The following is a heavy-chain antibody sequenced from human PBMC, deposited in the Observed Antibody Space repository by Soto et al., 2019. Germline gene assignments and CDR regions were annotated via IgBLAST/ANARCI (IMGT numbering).Heavy chain of an antibody. J-gene: IGHJ6*02. CDR3: ARSVPVRLGELCYGMDV. CDR1: GGSISSGGYY. V-gene: IGHV4-31*03. D-gene: IGHD3-16*01. CDR2: IYYSGST. Sequence: SETLSLTCTVSGGSISSGGYYWSWIRQHPGKGLEWIGYIYYSGSTYYNPSLKSRVTISVDTSKNQFSLKLSSVTAADTAVYYCARSVPVRLGELCYGMDVWGQGTTVTV.